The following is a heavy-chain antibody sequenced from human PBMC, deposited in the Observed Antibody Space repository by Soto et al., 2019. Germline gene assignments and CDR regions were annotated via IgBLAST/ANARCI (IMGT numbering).Heavy chain of an antibody. D-gene: IGHD3-22*01. CDR2: ISYDGSNK. J-gene: IGHJ6*02. Sequence: QVQLVESGGGVVQPGRSLRLSCAASGFTFSSYGMHWVRQAPGKGLEWVAVISYDGSNKYYADSVKGRFTISRDNSKNTLYLQMNSLRAEDTAVYYCAKAHFTTMIVDGMDVWGQGTTVTASS. V-gene: IGHV3-30*18. CDR3: AKAHFTTMIVDGMDV. CDR1: GFTFSSYG.